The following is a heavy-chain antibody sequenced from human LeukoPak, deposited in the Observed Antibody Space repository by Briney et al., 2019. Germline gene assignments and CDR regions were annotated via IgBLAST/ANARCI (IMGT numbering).Heavy chain of an antibody. CDR1: GFSFGDYA. J-gene: IGHJ6*04. CDR2: IRTHVFGGTA. CDR3: ARYGALGPYSLFYYMDV. V-gene: IGHV3-49*04. Sequence: GGSLRLSCTTSGFSFGDYAMTWVRQAPGGGLEWIGFIRTHVFGGTADYAASVKGSFTISRDDSKNITYLQMDSLKIGDTGVYYCARYGALGPYSLFYYMDVWGKGTTVAVSS. D-gene: IGHD5-18*01.